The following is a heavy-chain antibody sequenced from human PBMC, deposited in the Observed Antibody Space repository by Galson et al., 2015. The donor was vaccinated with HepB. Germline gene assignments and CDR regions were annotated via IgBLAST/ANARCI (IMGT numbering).Heavy chain of an antibody. D-gene: IGHD6-13*01. Sequence: SVKVSCKASGGTFSSYAISWVRQAPGQGLEWMGIINPSGGSTSYAQKFQGRVTMTRDTSTSTVYMELSSLRSEDTAVYYCAAAYSSSWYEYTDYWGQGTLVTVSS. CDR3: AAAYSSSWYEYTDY. J-gene: IGHJ4*02. CDR2: INPSGGST. V-gene: IGHV1-46*01. CDR1: GGTFSSYA.